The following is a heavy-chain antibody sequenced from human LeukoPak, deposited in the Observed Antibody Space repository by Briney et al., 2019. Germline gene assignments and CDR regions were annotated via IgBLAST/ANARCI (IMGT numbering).Heavy chain of an antibody. D-gene: IGHD2-2*01. V-gene: IGHV4-39*01. Sequence: SETLSLTCTVSGGSISSSSYYWGWIRQPPGKGLEWIGSIYYSGSTYYNPSLKSRVTISVDTSKNQFSLKLSSVTAADTAVYYCARSSNRVVDYWGQGTLVAVSS. J-gene: IGHJ4*02. CDR1: GGSISSSSYY. CDR3: ARSSNRVVDY. CDR2: IYYSGST.